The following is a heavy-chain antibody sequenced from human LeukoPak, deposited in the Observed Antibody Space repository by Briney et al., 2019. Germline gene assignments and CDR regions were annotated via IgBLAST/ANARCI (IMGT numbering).Heavy chain of an antibody. D-gene: IGHD1-26*01. Sequence: SETLSLTCTVPGGSISSYYWSWIRQPPGKGLEWIGYIYYSGSTNYNPSLKSRVTISVDTSKNQFSLKLSSVTAADTAVYYCARLVPRGAFDIWGQGTMVTVSS. V-gene: IGHV4-59*08. CDR1: GGSISSYY. J-gene: IGHJ3*02. CDR2: IYYSGST. CDR3: ARLVPRGAFDI.